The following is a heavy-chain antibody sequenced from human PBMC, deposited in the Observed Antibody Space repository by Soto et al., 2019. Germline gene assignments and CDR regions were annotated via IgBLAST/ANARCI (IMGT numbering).Heavy chain of an antibody. CDR2: IYHTGNA. CDR1: VASISSSSFH. CDR3: ARDFFDSSDYTTNWFDP. J-gene: IGHJ5*02. D-gene: IGHD3-22*01. Sequence: SETLSLTSTVSVASISSSSFHWGGFRQPQGEGLEWIGSIYHTGNAYYNPSLKSRVTISVDTSKNQFSLKLTSVTAADAALYYCARDFFDSSDYTTNWFDPWGQGTLVTVSS. V-gene: IGHV4-39*01.